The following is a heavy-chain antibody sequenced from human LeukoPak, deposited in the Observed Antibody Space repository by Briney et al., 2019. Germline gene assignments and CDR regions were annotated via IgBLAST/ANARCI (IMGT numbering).Heavy chain of an antibody. Sequence: ASVKVSCKASGYTFTGYYMHWVRQAPGQGLEWMGWINPNSGGTNYAQKFQGRVTMTRDTSISTAYMELSRLRSGDTAVYYCARGAPWCSGGSCFDYWGQGTLVTVSS. CDR2: INPNSGGT. CDR3: ARGAPWCSGGSCFDY. CDR1: GYTFTGYY. V-gene: IGHV1-2*02. D-gene: IGHD2-15*01. J-gene: IGHJ4*02.